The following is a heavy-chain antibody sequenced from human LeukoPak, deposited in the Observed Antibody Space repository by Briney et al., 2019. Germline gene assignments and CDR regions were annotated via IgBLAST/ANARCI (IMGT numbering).Heavy chain of an antibody. D-gene: IGHD3-10*01. CDR3: AQGGSEIYYYYHGMDV. CDR1: GGTFSSYA. J-gene: IGHJ6*02. Sequence: SVKVSCKASGGTFSSYAISWVRQAPGQGLEWMGGIIPIFGTANYAQKFQGRDTITADESTSTAYMELSSLRSEDTAVFYCAQGGSEIYYYYHGMDVWGQGTTVTVSS. CDR2: IIPIFGTA. V-gene: IGHV1-69*13.